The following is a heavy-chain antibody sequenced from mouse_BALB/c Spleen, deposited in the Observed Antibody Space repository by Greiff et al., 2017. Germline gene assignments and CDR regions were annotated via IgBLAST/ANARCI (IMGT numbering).Heavy chain of an antibody. V-gene: IGHV2-9*02. J-gene: IGHJ1*01. Sequence: VKLMESGPGLVAPSQSLSITCTVSGFSLTSYGVHWVRQPPGKGLEWLGVIWAGGSTNYNSALMSRLSISKDNSKSQVFLKMNSLQTDDTAMYYCARAGTTVVGYFDVWGAGTTVTVSS. D-gene: IGHD1-1*01. CDR1: GFSLTSYG. CDR3: ARAGTTVVGYFDV. CDR2: IWAGGST.